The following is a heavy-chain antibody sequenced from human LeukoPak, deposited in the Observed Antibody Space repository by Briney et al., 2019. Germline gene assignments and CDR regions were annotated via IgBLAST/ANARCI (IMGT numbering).Heavy chain of an antibody. V-gene: IGHV1-69*04. Sequence: SVKVSCKASGGTFSSYAISWVRQAPGQGLEWMGRIIPILGIANYAQKFQGRVTITADKSTSTAYMELSSLKAEDTAVYYCARGGPVVAATDNWFDPWGQGTLVTVSS. CDR1: GGTFSSYA. CDR2: IIPILGIA. CDR3: ARGGPVVAATDNWFDP. J-gene: IGHJ5*02. D-gene: IGHD2-15*01.